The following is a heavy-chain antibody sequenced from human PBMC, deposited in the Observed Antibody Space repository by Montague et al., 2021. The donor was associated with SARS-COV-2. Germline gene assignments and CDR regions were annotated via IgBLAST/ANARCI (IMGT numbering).Heavy chain of an antibody. CDR1: GGSIDRFF. J-gene: IGHJ2*01. D-gene: IGHD5-12*01. CDR3: ARRLMGDLVADWFFDF. Sequence: SETLSLTCTVSGGSIDRFFWSWIRQTPGKGLEWIAYIFDSGNSNYNPSLKSRVSTSVDTSKNQFSLNLTSVTAADTAVYYCARRLMGDLVADWFFDFWGRGTLVTVSS. CDR2: IFDSGNS. V-gene: IGHV4-59*08.